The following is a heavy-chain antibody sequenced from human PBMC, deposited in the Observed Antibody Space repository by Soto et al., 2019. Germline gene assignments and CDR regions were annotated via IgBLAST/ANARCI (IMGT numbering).Heavy chain of an antibody. CDR3: GKVLVGATGHTDSDS. CDR2: IDYNGVT. J-gene: IGHJ4*02. CDR1: GGSIYRSGYY. V-gene: IGHV4-39*01. D-gene: IGHD2-15*01. Sequence: LSLTCTVSGGSIYRSGYYWGWIRQPPGRGLEWIGNIDYNGVTYSNPSLKSRVTISRDTSKNQFSLKLTSVTAADTALYYCGKVLVGATGHTDSDSWGPGTLVTVSS.